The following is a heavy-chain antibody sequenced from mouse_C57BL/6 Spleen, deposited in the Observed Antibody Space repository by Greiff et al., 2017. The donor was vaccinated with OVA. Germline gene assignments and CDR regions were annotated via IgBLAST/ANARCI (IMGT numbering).Heavy chain of an antibody. CDR2: ISSGGSYT. CDR1: GFTFSSYG. V-gene: IGHV5-6*01. J-gene: IGHJ2*01. CDR3: ASQLAHYFDY. Sequence: EVKLVESGGDLVKPGGSLKLSCAASGFTFSSYGMSWVRQTPDKRLEWVATISSGGSYTYYPDSVKGRFTISRDNAKNTLYLQMSSLKSEDTAMYYCASQLAHYFDYWGQGTTLTVSS. D-gene: IGHD4-1*01.